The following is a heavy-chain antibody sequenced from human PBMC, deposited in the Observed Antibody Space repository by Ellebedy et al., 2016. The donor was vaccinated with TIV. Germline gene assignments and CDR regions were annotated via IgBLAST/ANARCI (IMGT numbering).Heavy chain of an antibody. CDR3: ARDDYGDRYGMDV. J-gene: IGHJ6*02. CDR2: VSGYNGNT. Sequence: ASVKVSCXASGYTFTSFGFSWVRQDPGQGLEWMGRVSGYNGNTNYAQKLQGRVTMTTDTSTSTAYMELRSLRSDDTAVYYCARDDYGDRYGMDVWGQGTTVTVSS. CDR1: GYTFTSFG. D-gene: IGHD4-17*01. V-gene: IGHV1-18*01.